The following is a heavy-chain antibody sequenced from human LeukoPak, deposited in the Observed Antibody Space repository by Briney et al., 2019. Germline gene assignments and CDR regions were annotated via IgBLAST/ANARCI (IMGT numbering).Heavy chain of an antibody. CDR2: IYYSGST. D-gene: IGHD3-10*01. V-gene: IGHV4-39*01. Sequence: SGTLSLTCTVSGVSISSSSYYWGWIRQPPGKGLEWIGSIYYSGSTSYNPSLKSRVTISVATSKNQFSLKLSSVTAADTAVYYCARHHYGSGESPSSYFDYWGQGTLVTVSS. CDR3: ARHHYGSGESPSSYFDY. J-gene: IGHJ4*02. CDR1: GVSISSSSYY.